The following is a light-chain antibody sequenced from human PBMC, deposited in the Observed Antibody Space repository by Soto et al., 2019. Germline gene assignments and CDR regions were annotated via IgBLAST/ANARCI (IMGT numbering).Light chain of an antibody. Sequence: VLTQSPDTLSLSPGERATLSCRAGQSVSSTFLNWYQQKPGHAPRLLIYGASNRATGTPDRFSGSGSGTFFPLPLSRLEPEDAAVYYCQQYGSSGTFGQGTKGDNK. CDR2: GAS. CDR3: QQYGSSGT. V-gene: IGKV3-20*01. CDR1: QSVSSTF. J-gene: IGKJ1*01.